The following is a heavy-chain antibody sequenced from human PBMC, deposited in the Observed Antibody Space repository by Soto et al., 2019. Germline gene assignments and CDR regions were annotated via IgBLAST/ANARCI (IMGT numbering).Heavy chain of an antibody. D-gene: IGHD7-27*01. Sequence: ASVKVSCKASGYTFTSYYMHWVRQAPGQGLEWMGVINPSGGSTSYAQKFQGRVTMTRDTSTNTVYMELSSLRSDDTAVYYCVRDSRTLTFYPTFDYWGQGTLVTVSS. V-gene: IGHV1-46*01. CDR1: GYTFTSYY. CDR2: INPSGGST. CDR3: VRDSRTLTFYPTFDY. J-gene: IGHJ4*02.